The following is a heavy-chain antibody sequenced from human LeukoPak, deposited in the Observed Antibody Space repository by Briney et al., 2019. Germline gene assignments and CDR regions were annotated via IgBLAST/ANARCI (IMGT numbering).Heavy chain of an antibody. CDR2: ISSGSSTI. J-gene: IGHJ4*02. CDR1: GFTFSNYA. D-gene: IGHD3-22*01. CDR3: ARVLHKRNYDSSGYYGY. Sequence: PGGSLRLSCAASGFTFSNYAMNWVRQAPGKGLEWVSYISSGSSTIYYADSVKGRFTISRDNAKNSLYLQMNSLRAEDTAVYYCARVLHKRNYDSSGYYGYWGQGTLVTVSS. V-gene: IGHV3-48*01.